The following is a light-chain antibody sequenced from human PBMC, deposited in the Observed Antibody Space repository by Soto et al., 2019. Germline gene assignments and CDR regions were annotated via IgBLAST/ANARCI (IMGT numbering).Light chain of an antibody. Sequence: EIVLTQSPGTLSLSPGERATLSCRASQSVSSSSLAWYQQKPGQAPRLLISGASSRATGIPDRFSGSGSGTDFTLTISRLEPEEFAVYYCQQYDSSPRTFGQVTKLEIK. J-gene: IGKJ1*01. CDR2: GAS. V-gene: IGKV3-20*01. CDR3: QQYDSSPRT. CDR1: QSVSSSS.